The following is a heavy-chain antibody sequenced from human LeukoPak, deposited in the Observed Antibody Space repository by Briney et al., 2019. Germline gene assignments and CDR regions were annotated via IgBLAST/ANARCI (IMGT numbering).Heavy chain of an antibody. CDR3: AKGEGDIFYYDSSGYYPY. V-gene: IGHV3-30*02. CDR1: GFTFSSYG. J-gene: IGHJ4*02. Sequence: GGSLRLSCAASGFTFSSYGMHWVRQAPGKGLEWVAFIRYDGSNKYYADSVKGRFTISRDNSKNTLYLQMNSLRAEDTAVYYCAKGEGDIFYYDSSGYYPYWGQGTLVTVPS. CDR2: IRYDGSNK. D-gene: IGHD3-22*01.